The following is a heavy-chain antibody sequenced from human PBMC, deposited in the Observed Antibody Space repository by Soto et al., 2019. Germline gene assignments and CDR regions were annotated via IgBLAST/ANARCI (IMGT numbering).Heavy chain of an antibody. V-gene: IGHV1-69*01. J-gene: IGHJ5*02. CDR3: ARGVGKGGASRGYWFDP. D-gene: IGHD6-19*01. CDR2: IIPIFGTA. CDR1: GGTFSSYA. Sequence: QVQLVQSGAEVKKPGSSVKVSCKASGGTFSSYAISWVRQAPGQGLEWMGGIIPIFGTANYAQKFQGRVTITGDESTSTAYMELSSLRSEDTAVYYCARGVGKGGASRGYWFDPWGQGTLVTVSS.